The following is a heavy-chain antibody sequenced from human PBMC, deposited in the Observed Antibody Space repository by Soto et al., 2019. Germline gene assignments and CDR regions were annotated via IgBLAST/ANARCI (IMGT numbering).Heavy chain of an antibody. J-gene: IGHJ4*02. CDR2: ILGSAA. CDR3: ARAGYYDSSAYYFYGY. D-gene: IGHD3-22*01. Sequence: GGSLRLSCAASGFTFSNYAMTWVRQAPGRGLEWVSTILGSAAYYADSVKGRFTISRDNSKNTLYLQMNSLRAEDTAVYYCARAGYYDSSAYYFYGYWGQGTLVTVSS. V-gene: IGHV3-23*01. CDR1: GFTFSNYA.